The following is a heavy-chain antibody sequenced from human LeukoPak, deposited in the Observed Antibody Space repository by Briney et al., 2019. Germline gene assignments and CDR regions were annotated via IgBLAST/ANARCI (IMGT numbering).Heavy chain of an antibody. CDR1: GFTVSSNY. V-gene: IGHV3-66*01. CDR2: IYSGGGT. CDR3: ARELGDYVWGSYRSAPHY. J-gene: IGHJ4*02. D-gene: IGHD3-16*02. Sequence: GGSLRLSCAASGFTVSSNYMSWVRQAPGKGLEWVSVIYSGGGTYYADSVKGRFTISRDNSKNTLYLQMNSLRAEDTAVYYCARELGDYVWGSYRSAPHYWGQGTLVTVSS.